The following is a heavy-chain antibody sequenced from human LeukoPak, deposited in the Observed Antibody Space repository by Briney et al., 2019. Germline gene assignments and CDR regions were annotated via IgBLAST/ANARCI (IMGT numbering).Heavy chain of an antibody. CDR2: IWYDGSNK. CDR1: GFTFSSYG. Sequence: PGGSLRLSCAASGFTFSSYGMHWVRQAPGKGLEWVAVIWYDGSNKYYADSVKGGFTISKDNSKNTLYLQMNSLRAEDTAVYYCARDPTGTMVRGVTPFDYWGQGTLVTVSS. D-gene: IGHD3-10*01. J-gene: IGHJ4*02. V-gene: IGHV3-33*01. CDR3: ARDPTGTMVRGVTPFDY.